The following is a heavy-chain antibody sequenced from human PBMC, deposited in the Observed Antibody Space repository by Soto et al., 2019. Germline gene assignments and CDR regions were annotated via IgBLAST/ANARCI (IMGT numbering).Heavy chain of an antibody. J-gene: IGHJ5*02. CDR2: IIPILGIA. CDR1: GGTFSSYT. CDR3: AREIQLIAAAGNNWFDP. D-gene: IGHD6-13*01. V-gene: IGHV1-69*04. Sequence: SLKVSCKASGGTFSSYTISWVRRAPGQGLEWMGRIIPILGIANYAQKFQGRVTITADKSTSTAYMELSSLRSEDTAVYYCAREIQLIAAAGNNWFDPWGQGTLVTVSS.